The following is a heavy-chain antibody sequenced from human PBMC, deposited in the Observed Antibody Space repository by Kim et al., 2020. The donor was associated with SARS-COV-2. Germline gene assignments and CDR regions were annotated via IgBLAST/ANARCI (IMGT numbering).Heavy chain of an antibody. V-gene: IGHV4-59*01. J-gene: IGHJ4*02. D-gene: IGHD3-22*01. Sequence: SETLSLTCTVSGGSISSYYWSWIRQPPGKGLEWIGYISYSGSTNYNPSLKSRVTISVDTSKKQFSLKLSSATAADTAVYYCARDGYYDSSGYYRTGSFDYWGQGTLVTVSS. CDR2: ISYSGST. CDR3: ARDGYYDSSGYYRTGSFDY. CDR1: GGSISSYY.